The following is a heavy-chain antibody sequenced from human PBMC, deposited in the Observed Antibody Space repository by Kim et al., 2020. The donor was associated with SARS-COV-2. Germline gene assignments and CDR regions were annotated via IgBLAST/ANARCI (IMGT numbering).Heavy chain of an antibody. D-gene: IGHD5-12*01. CDR3: ARDSGYDSYFDY. V-gene: IGHV1-3*01. Sequence: ASVKVSCKASGYTFTSYALHWVRQAPGQRLEWMGWINAGNGNTKYSQKFQGRVTITRDISASTAYMELSSLRSEDTAVYYCARDSGYDSYFDYWGQGTLVTVSS. J-gene: IGHJ4*02. CDR1: GYTFTSYA. CDR2: INAGNGNT.